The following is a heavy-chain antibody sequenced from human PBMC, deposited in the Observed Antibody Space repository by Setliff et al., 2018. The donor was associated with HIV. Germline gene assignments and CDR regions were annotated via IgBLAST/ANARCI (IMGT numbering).Heavy chain of an antibody. D-gene: IGHD3-16*01. J-gene: IGHJ4*02. CDR3: AREGFGGTGDIPMAVLDY. CDR2: INGNSGVT. CDR1: GFTFSDFY. V-gene: IGHV1-2*02. Sequence: ASVKVSCKASGFTFSDFYVHWVRQAPGQGLEWMGWINGNSGVTNYAQVRDRVSMTRDTSLSTAYMELSSLTSDDTAVYYCAREGFGGTGDIPMAVLDYWGQGTLVTV.